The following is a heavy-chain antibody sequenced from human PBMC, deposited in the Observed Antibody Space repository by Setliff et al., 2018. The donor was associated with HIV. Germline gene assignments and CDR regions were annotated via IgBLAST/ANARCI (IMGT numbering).Heavy chain of an antibody. CDR2: MGGSSGDT. D-gene: IGHD3-10*01. Sequence: GGSLRLSCAASGLIFSNYALTWVRQAPGKGLEWVSTMGGSSGDTYYADSVKGRFTISRDNAKNSLYLQMSTLTAEDTALYYCARESIVMVRGVPRPDFDGLDVWGQGTTVTVSS. CDR1: GLIFSNYA. CDR3: ARESIVMVRGVPRPDFDGLDV. V-gene: IGHV3-23*01. J-gene: IGHJ6*02.